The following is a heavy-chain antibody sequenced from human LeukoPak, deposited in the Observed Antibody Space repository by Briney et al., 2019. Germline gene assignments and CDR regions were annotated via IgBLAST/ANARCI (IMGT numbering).Heavy chain of an antibody. CDR2: ISGSGRST. CDR3: AKAPVLVGATTNFDY. Sequence: GGSLRLSCAVSGFIFSSYEVNWVRQAPGKGLEWVSAISGSGRSTYYADSVKGRFTISRDNSKNTVYLQMNSLRAEDTAVYYCAKAPVLVGATTNFDYWGQGTLVTVSS. CDR1: GFIFSSYE. J-gene: IGHJ4*02. D-gene: IGHD1-26*01. V-gene: IGHV3-23*01.